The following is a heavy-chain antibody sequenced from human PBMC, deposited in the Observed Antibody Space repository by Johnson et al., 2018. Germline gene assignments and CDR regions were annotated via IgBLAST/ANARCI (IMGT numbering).Heavy chain of an antibody. CDR3: ARRNPNYHPHYSYGMDV. J-gene: IGHJ6*02. V-gene: IGHV1-69*01. CDR2: IIPIFGTA. Sequence: QVQLVESGAEVKKPGSSVKVSCKASGGTFSSYAISWVRQAPGQGLEWMGGIIPIFGTANYAQKFQGRVTITADESTSTAYMELSSRRSEDTAGYYCARRNPNYHPHYSYGMDVWGQGTTVTVSS. CDR1: GGTFSSYA. D-gene: IGHD5-24*01.